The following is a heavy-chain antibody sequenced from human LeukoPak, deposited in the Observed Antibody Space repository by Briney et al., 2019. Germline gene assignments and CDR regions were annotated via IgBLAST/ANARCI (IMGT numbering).Heavy chain of an antibody. D-gene: IGHD3-16*02. Sequence: VSVKVSCKASGYTFTGYCMHWVRQAPGQGLEWMGWINPNSGGTNYAQKFQGRVTMTRDTSISTAYMELSRLRSDDTAVYYCAGCIYDYVWGSYRPLDYWGQGTLVTVSS. CDR3: AGCIYDYVWGSYRPLDY. CDR2: INPNSGGT. CDR1: GYTFTGYC. J-gene: IGHJ4*02. V-gene: IGHV1-2*02.